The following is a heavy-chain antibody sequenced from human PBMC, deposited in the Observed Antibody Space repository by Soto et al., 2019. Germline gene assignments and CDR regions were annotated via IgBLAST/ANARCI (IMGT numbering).Heavy chain of an antibody. CDR1: GGSISSSKW. V-gene: IGHV4-4*02. Sequence: QMQLQESGPGLVKPSGTLSLTCGVSGGSISSSKWWTWVRQPPGKGPEWIGEIYHSGSTNYNPSLTSRVTISLNKSKNRFALTLTSVTAADTAVYYCASQDYSSSTDASLLVSGYFAVWCRGILVTVSS. CDR2: IYHSGST. CDR3: ASQDYSSSTDASLLVSGYFAV. J-gene: IGHJ2*01. D-gene: IGHD6-6*01.